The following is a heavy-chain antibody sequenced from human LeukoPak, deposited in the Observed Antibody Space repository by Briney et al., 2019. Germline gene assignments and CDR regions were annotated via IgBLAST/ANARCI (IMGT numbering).Heavy chain of an antibody. CDR1: GYTFTSYY. Sequence: ASVKVSCXASGYTFTSYYMHWVRQAPGQGLEWMGIINPSGGSTSYAQKFQGRVTMTRDTSTSTVYMELSSLRSEDTAAYYCASSSDIVVVPAAIGYWGQGTLVTVSS. D-gene: IGHD2-2*01. J-gene: IGHJ4*02. V-gene: IGHV1-46*03. CDR2: INPSGGST. CDR3: ASSSDIVVVPAAIGY.